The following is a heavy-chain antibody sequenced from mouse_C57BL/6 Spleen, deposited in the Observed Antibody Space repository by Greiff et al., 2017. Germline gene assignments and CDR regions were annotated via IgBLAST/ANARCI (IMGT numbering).Heavy chain of an antibody. CDR1: GYTFTSYW. V-gene: IGHV1-69*01. J-gene: IGHJ2*01. D-gene: IGHD1-1*01. CDR2: IDPSDSYT. CDR3: AMSGSSFDY. Sequence: VQLQQSGAELVMPGASVKLSCKASGYTFTSYWMHWVKQRPGQGLEWIGEIDPSDSYTNYNQKFKGKSTLTVDKSSSTAYMQLSRLTSEDSAVYYCAMSGSSFDYWGQGTTLTVSS.